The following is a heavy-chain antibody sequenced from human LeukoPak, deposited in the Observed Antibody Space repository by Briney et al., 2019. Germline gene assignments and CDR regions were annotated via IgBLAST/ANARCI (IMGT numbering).Heavy chain of an antibody. V-gene: IGHV3-21*01. D-gene: IGHD4-23*01. CDR3: ARERYGGNTGADY. Sequence: GGSLRLSCAASGFTVSSNSMSWVRQAPGKGLEWVSSISSSSSYIYYADSVKGRFTISRDNAKNSLYLQMNSLRAEDTAVYYCARERYGGNTGADYWGQGTLVTVSS. J-gene: IGHJ4*02. CDR2: ISSSSSYI. CDR1: GFTVSSNS.